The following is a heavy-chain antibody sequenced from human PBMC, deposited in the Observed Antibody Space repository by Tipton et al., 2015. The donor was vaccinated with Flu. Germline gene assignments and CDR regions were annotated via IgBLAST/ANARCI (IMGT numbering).Heavy chain of an antibody. J-gene: IGHJ4*02. V-gene: IGHV4-38-2*02. Sequence: TLSLTCSVSGDSIGSDYYWAWIRQPPGKGLEWIGNIHKTGNTYFNPSLRSRVTFSVDTSKNQFSLQLRSVTAADTAVYYCARDPSLGMPDYFDYWGQGTLVTASS. CDR2: IHKTGNT. CDR3: ARDPSLGMPDYFDY. CDR1: GDSIGSDYY. D-gene: IGHD2-2*01.